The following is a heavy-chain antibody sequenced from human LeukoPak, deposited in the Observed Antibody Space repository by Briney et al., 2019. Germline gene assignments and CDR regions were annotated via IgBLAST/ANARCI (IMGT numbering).Heavy chain of an antibody. V-gene: IGHV1-2*02. J-gene: IGHJ4*02. CDR3: ASGATVTTDIDY. D-gene: IGHD4-17*01. CDR1: GYTFTGYY. Sequence: ASVKVSCKASGYTFTGYYMHWVRQAPGQGLEWMGWINPNHGDTNYAQKFQDRVSMTRDTSISTAYMHLSRLRSADTAVYYCASGATVTTDIDYWGQGTLVTVSS. CDR2: INPNHGDT.